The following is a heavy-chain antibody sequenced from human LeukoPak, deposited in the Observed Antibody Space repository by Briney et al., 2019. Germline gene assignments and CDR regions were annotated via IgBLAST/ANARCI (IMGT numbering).Heavy chain of an antibody. CDR1: GFTFSSYA. Sequence: GGSLRLSCAASGFTFSSYAVSWVRQAPGKGLEWVSAISGSGGSTYYADSVKGRFTISRDNSKNTLYLQMNSLRAEDTAVYYCAKVSGGDSSGYYFFPYNWFDPWGQGTLVTVSS. V-gene: IGHV3-23*01. CDR3: AKVSGGDSSGYYFFPYNWFDP. CDR2: ISGSGGST. D-gene: IGHD3-22*01. J-gene: IGHJ5*02.